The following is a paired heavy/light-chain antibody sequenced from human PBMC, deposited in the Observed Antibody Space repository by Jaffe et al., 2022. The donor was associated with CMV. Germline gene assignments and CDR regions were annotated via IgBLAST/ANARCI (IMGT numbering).Heavy chain of an antibody. J-gene: IGHJ6*02. V-gene: IGHV4-34*01. CDR2: ISRGGTT. D-gene: IGHD2-15*01. Sequence: QLQQWGAGLLKPSETLSLTCTLHGGSFGGYYWSWSRQLPGKGLEWVGDISRGGTTTYNPSLLSRVAIAVDTSKSQFSLKLRSVTAADTAVYFCARDTGYRSEFRSVRDFYYGMDVWGQGTTVIVS. CDR3: ARDTGYRSEFRSVRDFYYGMDV. CDR1: GGSFGGYY.
Light chain of an antibody. CDR2: LAS. Sequence: IVMTQSPLSLPVTPGESASITCRSSQSLLHSNGNNYLDWYVLRPGKSPQLLIYLASNRASGVPDRFSGSGSGTDFTLKISRVEAEDVGTYYCMQGLHSPWTFGQGTKLEI. CDR1: QSLLHSNGNNY. V-gene: IGKV2-28*01. CDR3: MQGLHSPWT. J-gene: IGKJ1*01.